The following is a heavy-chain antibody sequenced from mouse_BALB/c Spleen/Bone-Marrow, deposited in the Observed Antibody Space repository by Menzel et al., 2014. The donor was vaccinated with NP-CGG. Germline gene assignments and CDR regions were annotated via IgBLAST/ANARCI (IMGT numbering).Heavy chain of an antibody. V-gene: IGHV1S127*01. CDR2: IDPXDSYT. Sequence: VQLQESGAELVKPGASVKMSCKASGYTFTSYWMHWVKQRPGQGLEWIGVIDPXDSYTSYNQKFTGKATLTVDTSSSTAYMQLSSLTSEDSAVYYCTRSRDYGNWFAYWGQGTLVTLSA. CDR3: TRSRDYGNWFAY. CDR1: GYTFTSYW. J-gene: IGHJ3*01. D-gene: IGHD2-1*01.